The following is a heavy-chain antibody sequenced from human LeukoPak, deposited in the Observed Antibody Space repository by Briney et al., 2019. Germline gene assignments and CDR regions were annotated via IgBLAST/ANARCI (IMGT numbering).Heavy chain of an antibody. V-gene: IGHV3-23*01. CDR3: AKTYSSGWLGDFDC. CDR2: ISGSDGST. CDR1: GFTFSSYT. D-gene: IGHD6-19*01. J-gene: IGHJ4*02. Sequence: GGSLRLSCAASGFTFSSYTMNWVRQAPGKGLEWVSGISGSDGSTYYADSVKGRFTISRDDSKNTLYLQMNSLRAEDTAVYYCAKTYSSGWLGDFDCWGQGTLVTVSS.